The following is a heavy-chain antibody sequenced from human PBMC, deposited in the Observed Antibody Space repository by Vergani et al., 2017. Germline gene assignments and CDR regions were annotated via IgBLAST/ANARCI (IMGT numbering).Heavy chain of an antibody. J-gene: IGHJ4*02. CDR2: IFYTGTS. Sequence: QLQLQESGPGLLKPSETLSLTCSVSGTSISGSSDYWGWIRQPPGKGLEWIGSIFYTGTSYYNPSLESRATNSVDTSKNQFSLKLSSVTAADTAVYYCARLRYDSSGYYYGNYFDYWGQGTLVTVSS. D-gene: IGHD3-22*01. CDR3: ARLRYDSSGYYYGNYFDY. CDR1: GTSISGSSDY. V-gene: IGHV4-39*07.